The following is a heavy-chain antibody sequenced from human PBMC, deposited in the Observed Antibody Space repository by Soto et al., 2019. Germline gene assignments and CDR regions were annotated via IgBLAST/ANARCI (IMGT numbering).Heavy chain of an antibody. Sequence: PGGSLRLSCAVSGFTVSSNYMSWVRQAPGKGLEWVSILYSGGTTHYADSVKGRFTVSRDNSKNTLFIQMNSLRAEDTAVYYCARVWGIENAFDIWGQGTMVTVSS. V-gene: IGHV3-53*01. J-gene: IGHJ3*02. CDR1: GFTVSSNY. CDR2: LYSGGTT. D-gene: IGHD7-27*01. CDR3: ARVWGIENAFDI.